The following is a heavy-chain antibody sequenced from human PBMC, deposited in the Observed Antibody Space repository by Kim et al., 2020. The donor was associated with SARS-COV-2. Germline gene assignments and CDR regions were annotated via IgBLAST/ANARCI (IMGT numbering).Heavy chain of an antibody. J-gene: IGHJ4*02. CDR1: GYTFTSNG. D-gene: IGHD4-4*01. CDR3: ARFPTVTTVPYY. CDR2: ISAYNGNT. V-gene: IGHV1-18*01. Sequence: ASVKVSCKASGYTFTSNGISWVRQAPGQGLAWMGWISAYNGNTNYAQKLQGRVTMTTDTSTSTAYMELRSLRSDDTAVYYCARFPTVTTVPYYWGQGTLVTVSS.